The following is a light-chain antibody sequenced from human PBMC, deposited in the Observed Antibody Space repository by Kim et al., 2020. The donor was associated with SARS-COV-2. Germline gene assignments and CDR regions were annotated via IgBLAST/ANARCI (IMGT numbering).Light chain of an antibody. CDR1: KTFDRY. J-gene: IGKJ2*01. V-gene: IGKV3-11*01. Sequence: LSPGDRAPVSSGAGKTFDRYISWYTEKPGPAPRLLISDASTSATRIPPRFSVSGSGTDLTLTISTLDPEDFAVYYCQQRSNWPPNTFGQGTKLEI. CDR3: QQRSNWPPNT. CDR2: DAS.